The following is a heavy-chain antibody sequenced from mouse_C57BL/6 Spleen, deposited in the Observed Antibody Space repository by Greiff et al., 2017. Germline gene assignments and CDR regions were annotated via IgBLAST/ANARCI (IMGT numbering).Heavy chain of an antibody. CDR2: INPSNGGT. CDR1: GYTFTSYW. V-gene: IGHV1-53*01. Sequence: VQLQQPGTELVKPGASVKLSCKASGYTFTSYWMHWVKQRPGQGLEWIGNINPSNGGTNYNEKFKSKATLTVDKSSSKAYMQLSSLTSEDSAVYYCAREVEDIYAMDYWGQGTSVTVSS. CDR3: AREVEDIYAMDY. D-gene: IGHD1-1*01. J-gene: IGHJ4*01.